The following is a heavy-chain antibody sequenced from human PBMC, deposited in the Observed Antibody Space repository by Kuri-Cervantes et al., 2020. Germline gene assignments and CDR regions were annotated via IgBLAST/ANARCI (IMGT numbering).Heavy chain of an antibody. D-gene: IGHD2-15*01. CDR1: GFTFSGSA. CDR2: IRSKANSYAT. V-gene: IGHV3-73*01. Sequence: GGSLRLSCAASGFTFSGSAMHWVRQASGKGLEWVGRIRSKANSYATAYAASVKGRFTISRDDSKSIAYLQMNSLKTEDTAVYYCTRAPLYCSGGSCYGNAFDIWGQGTMVTVSS. CDR3: TRAPLYCSGGSCYGNAFDI. J-gene: IGHJ3*02.